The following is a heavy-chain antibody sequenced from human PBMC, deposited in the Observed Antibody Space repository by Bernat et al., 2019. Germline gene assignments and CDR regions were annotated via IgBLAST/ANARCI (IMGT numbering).Heavy chain of an antibody. CDR2: ISAYNGNT. CDR1: GYSFTNYG. D-gene: IGHD3-22*01. V-gene: IGHV1-18*04. Sequence: QVQLVQSGAEVKKPGASVKVSCKASGYSFTNYGISWVRQAPGQGLEWMGWISAYNGNTNYAQRLQGRVTMTTDTSTTTAYMELRSLRSDDTAVYYCARRSYYDTSGYTVGFDYWGQGTLVTVSS. CDR3: ARRSYYDTSGYTVGFDY. J-gene: IGHJ4*02.